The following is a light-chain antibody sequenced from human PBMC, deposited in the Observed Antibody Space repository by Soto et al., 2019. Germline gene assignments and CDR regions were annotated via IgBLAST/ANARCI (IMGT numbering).Light chain of an antibody. Sequence: DIQMTQSPSSLSASVGDRVTITCRGSQSISSYLNWYQQKPGKAPKLLIYAASSLQSGVPSRFSGSGSGTDFTLTISSLQPEDFATYYCQQSYSTPPTFGGGTKVDIK. CDR1: QSISSY. J-gene: IGKJ4*01. CDR2: AAS. V-gene: IGKV1-39*01. CDR3: QQSYSTPPT.